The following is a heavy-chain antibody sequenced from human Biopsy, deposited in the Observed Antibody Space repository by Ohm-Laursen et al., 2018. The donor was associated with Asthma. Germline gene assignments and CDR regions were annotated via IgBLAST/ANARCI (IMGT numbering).Heavy chain of an antibody. CDR3: ARVRRYGDIFFGMDV. Sequence: PSETLSLTCTVSGGCIDSHDWSWCWIRQSPGKGLQWLGYAHFSGSTHYNPSLDRRIRMSVDTSKSQVSLSLTSVSAADTAVYFCARVRRYGDIFFGMDVWGQGTTVTVSS. D-gene: IGHD4-17*01. CDR2: AHFSGST. J-gene: IGHJ6*01. V-gene: IGHV4-30-4*01. CDR1: GGCIDSHDWS.